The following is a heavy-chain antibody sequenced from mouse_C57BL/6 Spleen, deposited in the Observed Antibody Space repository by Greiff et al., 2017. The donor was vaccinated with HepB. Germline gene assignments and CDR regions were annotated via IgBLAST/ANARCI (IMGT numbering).Heavy chain of an antibody. D-gene: IGHD1-1*01. Sequence: DVKLQESGPELVKPGASVKMSCKASGYTFTDYNMHWVKQSHGKSLEWIGYINPNNGGTSYNQKFKGKATLTVNKSSSTAYMELRSLTSEDSAVYYCARYYYYGSSLAYWGQGTLVTVSA. CDR2: INPNNGGT. CDR1: GYTFTDYN. CDR3: ARYYYYGSSLAY. J-gene: IGHJ3*01. V-gene: IGHV1-22*01.